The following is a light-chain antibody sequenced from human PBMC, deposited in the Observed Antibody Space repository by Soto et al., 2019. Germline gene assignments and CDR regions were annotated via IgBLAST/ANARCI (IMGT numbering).Light chain of an antibody. J-gene: IGKJ4*01. V-gene: IGKV1-27*01. CDR1: QGISTY. CDR3: QRSNNAPPDGDLS. CDR2: RVF. Sequence: DIQLTQYPPSLSASVGDRVTVSYRWSQGISTYLNCYRHKPGEVPNLLIYRVFNLQSGLPSRFSGSGSGTDFILTIGSLQPEDAAICCAQRSNNAPPDGDLSFGGGTKVDIK.